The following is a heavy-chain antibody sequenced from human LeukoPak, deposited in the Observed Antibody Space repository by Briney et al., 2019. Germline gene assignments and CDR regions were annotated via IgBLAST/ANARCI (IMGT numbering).Heavy chain of an antibody. J-gene: IGHJ4*02. CDR3: AGAYSSGLFDN. V-gene: IGHV4-30-2*01. CDR1: GGSISSGGYY. D-gene: IGHD6-19*01. Sequence: SQTLSLTCTVSGGSISSGGYYWSWIRQPPGKGLEWIGYIYHSGSTYYNPSLKSRVTISVDRSKNQFSLNLRSVTAADTAVYYCAGAYSSGLFDNWGQGTLVTVSS. CDR2: IYHSGST.